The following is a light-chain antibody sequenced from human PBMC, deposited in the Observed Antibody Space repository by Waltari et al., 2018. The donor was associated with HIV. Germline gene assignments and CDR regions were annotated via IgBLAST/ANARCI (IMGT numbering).Light chain of an antibody. J-gene: IGKJ2*01. CDR3: QQSDSFPYT. CDR2: GAS. V-gene: IGKV1-39*01. Sequence: DIQMTQSPYPLSASVGDTVVISCRASQSITYFLNWYQLKPGKAPALLISGASSLQSCVPSRFVGSGSGTDFTLTIKNLQPGYFATYFCQQSDSFPYTFGPGTKLDI. CDR1: QSITYF.